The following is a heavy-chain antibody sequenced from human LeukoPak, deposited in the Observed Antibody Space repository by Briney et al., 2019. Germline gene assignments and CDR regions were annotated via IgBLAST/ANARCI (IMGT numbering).Heavy chain of an antibody. V-gene: IGHV1-2*02. Sequence: GASVTVSCTASGYTFTGYYMHWVRQAPGQGLEWMGWINPNSGGTNYAQKFQGRVTMTRDTSISTAYMELSRLRSDDTAVYYCARTYGSGNDNWFDPWGQGTLVTVSS. CDR3: ARTYGSGNDNWFDP. CDR1: GYTFTGYY. D-gene: IGHD3-10*01. J-gene: IGHJ5*02. CDR2: INPNSGGT.